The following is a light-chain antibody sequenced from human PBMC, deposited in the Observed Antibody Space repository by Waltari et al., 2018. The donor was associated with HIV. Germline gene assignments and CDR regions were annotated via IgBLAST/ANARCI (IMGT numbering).Light chain of an antibody. CDR3: GSYTSSSTLV. V-gene: IGLV2-14*01. CDR1: SSDGGGYNH. J-gene: IGLJ1*01. Sequence: QSALAQPASVSGSPGQSITISCTGTSSDGGGYNHVSWYQQYAGKAPKLMIYDVSNRPSGVSNRFSGSKSGNTASLTISGLQTEDEADYYCGSYTSSSTLVFGTGTKVTVL. CDR2: DVS.